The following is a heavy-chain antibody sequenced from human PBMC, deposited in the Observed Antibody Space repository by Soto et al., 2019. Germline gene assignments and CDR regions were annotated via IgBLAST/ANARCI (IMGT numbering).Heavy chain of an antibody. D-gene: IGHD4-17*01. CDR1: GYSFTSYW. V-gene: IGHV5-51*01. CDR2: IYPGDSDT. J-gene: IGHJ4*02. CDR3: STSEGDGDYLGFAADY. Sequence: PGESLKISCKGSGYSFTSYWIGWVRQMPGKGLEWMGIIYPGDSDTRYSPSFQGQVTISADKSISTAYLQWSSLKASDTAMYYCSTSEGDGDYLGFAADYWGQGTLVTVSS.